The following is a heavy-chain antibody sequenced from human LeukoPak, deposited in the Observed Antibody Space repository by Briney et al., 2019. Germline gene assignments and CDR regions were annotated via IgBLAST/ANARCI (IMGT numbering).Heavy chain of an antibody. Sequence: PGGSLRLSCAASGFTFSSYGMHWVRQAPGKGLEWVGFIRYDGSNKYYADSVKGRFTISRDNSKNTLYLQMNSLRAEDTAVYYCAKDSRGYNLYYYYYMDVWGKGTTVTVSS. CDR3: AKDSRGYNLYYYYYMDV. J-gene: IGHJ6*03. CDR2: IRYDGSNK. D-gene: IGHD5-24*01. CDR1: GFTFSSYG. V-gene: IGHV3-30*02.